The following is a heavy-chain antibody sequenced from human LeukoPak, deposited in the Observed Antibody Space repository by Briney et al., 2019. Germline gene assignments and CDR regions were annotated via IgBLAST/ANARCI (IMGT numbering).Heavy chain of an antibody. J-gene: IGHJ4*02. CDR1: GFTFNRYW. CDR3: AGDRMALGDY. D-gene: IGHD7-27*01. Sequence: GGSLRLSCAASGFTFNRYWMSWVSQAPGKGLEWVAQIKSDGSEEYYADPVKGRFTISRDNAKNTLYLQMNSLRAEDAAVYYCAGDRMALGDYWGQGTLVTVSS. V-gene: IGHV3-7*01. CDR2: IKSDGSEE.